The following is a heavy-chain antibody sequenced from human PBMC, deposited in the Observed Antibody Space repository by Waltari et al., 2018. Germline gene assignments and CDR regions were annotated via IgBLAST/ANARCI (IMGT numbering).Heavy chain of an antibody. CDR2: IIPIFGTA. CDR3: ARGGLDYGSGTDNGMDV. CDR1: GGTFSSYA. D-gene: IGHD3-10*01. V-gene: IGHV1-69*05. Sequence: QVQLVQSGAEVKKPGSSVKVSCKASGGTFSSYAISWVRQAPGQGLEWMGGIIPIFGTANYAQKFQGRVTITTDESTSTAYMELSSLRSEDTAVYYCARGGLDYGSGTDNGMDVWGQGTTVTVSS. J-gene: IGHJ6*02.